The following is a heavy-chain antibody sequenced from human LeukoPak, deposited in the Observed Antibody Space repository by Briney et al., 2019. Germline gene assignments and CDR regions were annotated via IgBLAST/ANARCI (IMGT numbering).Heavy chain of an antibody. CDR3: ARVGATHYYYYYMDV. V-gene: IGHV1-18*01. D-gene: IGHD1-26*01. CDR2: IAAYNGKT. J-gene: IGHJ6*03. Sequence: GASVKVSCGTSGYSFTTYGISWERQAPGQGLEWMGWIAAYNGKTDYAQNLQGRVTMTIDTSTSTSYMELRSLRSDDTAVYYCARVGATHYYYYYMDVWGKGTTVTVSS. CDR1: GYSFTTYG.